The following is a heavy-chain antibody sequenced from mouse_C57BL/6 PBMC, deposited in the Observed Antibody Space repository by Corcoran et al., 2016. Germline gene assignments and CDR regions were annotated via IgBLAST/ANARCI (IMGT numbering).Heavy chain of an antibody. CDR3: ARYRYDYDY. J-gene: IGHJ2*01. V-gene: IGHV1-26*01. D-gene: IGHD2-4*01. CDR2: INPNNGGT. CDR1: GYTFTDYY. Sequence: EVQLQQSGPELVKPGASVKISCKASGYTFTDYYMNWVKQSHGKSLEWIGDINPNNGGTSYNQKFKGKATLTVDKSSSTAYMELRSLTSEDSAVYYCARYRYDYDYWGQGTTLTVSS.